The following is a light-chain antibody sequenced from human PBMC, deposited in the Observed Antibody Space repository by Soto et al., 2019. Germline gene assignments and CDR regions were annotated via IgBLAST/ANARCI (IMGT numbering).Light chain of an antibody. Sequence: QSVLTQPASVSGSPGQSITISCTGTSGDVGNYKYVSWYQQHPGKAPKLMIYEVSNRPSGVSNRFSGSKSGNTASLTISGLQAEDETDYYCFSYKSSGTYVFGTGTKVTLL. J-gene: IGLJ1*01. CDR3: FSYKSSGTYV. V-gene: IGLV2-14*01. CDR1: SGDVGNYKY. CDR2: EVS.